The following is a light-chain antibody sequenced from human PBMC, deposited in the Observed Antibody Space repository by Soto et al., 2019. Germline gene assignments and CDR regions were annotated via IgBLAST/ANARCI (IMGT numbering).Light chain of an antibody. CDR3: QKFNKWPWT. CDR1: QSVGSN. Sequence: EIILTQSPVTLSVSPGERATLSCRASQSVGSNLAWYQQKPGQAPRLLIYGASTRATGVPPRFSGSGFGTEFTLTISSLQSEDFAVYYCQKFNKWPWTFGQGTKVEIK. CDR2: GAS. V-gene: IGKV3-15*01. J-gene: IGKJ1*01.